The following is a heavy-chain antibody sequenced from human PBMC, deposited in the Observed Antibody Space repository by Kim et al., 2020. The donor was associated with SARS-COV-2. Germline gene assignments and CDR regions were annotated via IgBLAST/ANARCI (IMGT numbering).Heavy chain of an antibody. CDR3: ARDEAVWCGGDCYSWDY. V-gene: IGHV3-21*01. J-gene: IGHJ4*02. D-gene: IGHD2-21*02. Sequence: VKGRFTISRDNAKNSLYLQMNSLRAEDTAVYYCARDEAVWCGGDCYSWDYWGQGTLVTVSS.